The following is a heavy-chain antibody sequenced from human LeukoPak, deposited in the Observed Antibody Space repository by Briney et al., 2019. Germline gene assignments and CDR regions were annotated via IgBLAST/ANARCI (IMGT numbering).Heavy chain of an antibody. J-gene: IGHJ3*02. V-gene: IGHV3-48*03. CDR1: GFTFSSYE. CDR2: ISSSGSTI. D-gene: IGHD3-10*01. CDR3: ARGLDVYYGSGSYYKPDAFDT. Sequence: GGSLRLSCAASGFTFSSYEMNWVRQAPGKGLEWVSYISSSGSTIYYADSVKGRFTISRDNAKNSLYLQMNSLRAEDTAVYYCARGLDVYYGSGSYYKPDAFDTWGQGTMVTVSS.